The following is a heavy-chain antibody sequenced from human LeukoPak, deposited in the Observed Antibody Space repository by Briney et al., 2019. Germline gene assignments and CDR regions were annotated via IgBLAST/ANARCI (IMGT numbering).Heavy chain of an antibody. CDR3: APMTTVTLYYFDY. CDR1: GNTLHTPA. V-gene: IGHV1-18*01. J-gene: IGHJ4*02. D-gene: IGHD4-17*01. CDR2: SSLANGNT. Sequence: ASVKVSCKISGNTLHTPAITWVRQAPGEGLEWMGWSSLANGNTNYAQKLQGRVTMTIDISTSTAYVELSSLRSEDTAVYYCAPMTTVTLYYFDYWGQGTLVTVSS.